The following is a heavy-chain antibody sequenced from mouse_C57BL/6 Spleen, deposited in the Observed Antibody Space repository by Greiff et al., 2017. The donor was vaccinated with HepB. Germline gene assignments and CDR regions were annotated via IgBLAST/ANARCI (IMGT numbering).Heavy chain of an antibody. Sequence: VQVVESGAELARPGASVKLSCKASGYTFTSYGISWVKQRTGQGLEWIGEIYPRSGNTYYNEKFKGKATLTADKSSSTAYMELRSLTSEDSAVYFCAREGWLLGAYWGQGTLVTVSA. CDR1: GYTFTSYG. J-gene: IGHJ3*01. D-gene: IGHD2-3*01. CDR3: AREGWLLGAY. V-gene: IGHV1-81*01. CDR2: IYPRSGNT.